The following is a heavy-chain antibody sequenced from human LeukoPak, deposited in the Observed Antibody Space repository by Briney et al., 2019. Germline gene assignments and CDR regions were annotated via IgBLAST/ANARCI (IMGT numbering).Heavy chain of an antibody. CDR2: ISGSGGST. Sequence: PGGSLRLSCAASGFTFSSYAMSWVRQAPGKGLEWVSSISGSGGSTYHADSVKGRFTISRDNAKNSLYLQMNSLRAEDTAVYYCARDENRYCSSTSCLQFDYWGQGTLVTVSS. CDR1: GFTFSSYA. CDR3: ARDENRYCSSTSCLQFDY. V-gene: IGHV3-23*01. D-gene: IGHD2-2*01. J-gene: IGHJ4*02.